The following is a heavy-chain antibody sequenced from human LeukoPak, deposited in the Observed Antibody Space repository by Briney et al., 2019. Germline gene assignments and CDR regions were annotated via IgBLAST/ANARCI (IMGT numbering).Heavy chain of an antibody. V-gene: IGHV1-69*13. CDR2: IIPIFGTA. D-gene: IGHD5-24*01. J-gene: IGHJ4*02. CDR3: ARGGPMGRDGYTFDY. Sequence: SVKVSCKASGGTFSSYAISWVRQAPGQGLEWMGGIIPIFGTANYAQKFQGRVTITADESTSTAYMELSSLRSEDTAVYYCARGGPMGRDGYTFDYWGQGTLVTISS. CDR1: GGTFSSYA.